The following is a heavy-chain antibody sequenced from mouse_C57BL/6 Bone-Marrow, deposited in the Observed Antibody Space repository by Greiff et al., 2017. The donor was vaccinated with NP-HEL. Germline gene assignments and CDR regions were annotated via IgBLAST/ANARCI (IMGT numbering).Heavy chain of an antibody. D-gene: IGHD4-1*01. V-gene: IGHV7-3*01. CDR2: IRNKANGYTT. J-gene: IGHJ2*01. CDR3: AVNWDNFDY. Sequence: DVKLVESGGGLVQPGGSLSLSCAASGFTFTDYYMSWVRQPPGKALEWLGFIRNKANGYTTEYSASVKGRFTITRDNSQSILYLQMNALRAEDSATYYCAVNWDNFDYWGQGTTLTVSS. CDR1: GFTFTDYY.